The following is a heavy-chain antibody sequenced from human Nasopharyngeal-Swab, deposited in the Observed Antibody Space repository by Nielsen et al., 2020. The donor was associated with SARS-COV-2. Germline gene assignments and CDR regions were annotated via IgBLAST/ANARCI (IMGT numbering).Heavy chain of an antibody. D-gene: IGHD3-22*01. CDR2: ISYDGSNK. CDR3: ASTPLDSSGYYYAFHY. J-gene: IGHJ4*02. V-gene: IGHV3-30-3*01. Sequence: SLKISCAASGFTFSRYTMHWVRQAPGKGLEWVAVISYDGSNKYYADSVKGRFTISRDISKNTLYLQMNRLRAEDTAVFYCASTPLDSSGYYYAFHYWGRGTLVTVSS. CDR1: GFTFSRYT.